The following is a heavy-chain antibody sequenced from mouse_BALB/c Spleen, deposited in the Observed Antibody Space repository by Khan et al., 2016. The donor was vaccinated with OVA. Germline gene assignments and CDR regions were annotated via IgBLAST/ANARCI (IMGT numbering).Heavy chain of an antibody. CDR1: GYSITSDYA. CDR2: INYSGSP. CDR3: ARDGSRYNYAMDY. D-gene: IGHD2-3*01. J-gene: IGHJ4*01. Sequence: EVQLQQSGPGLVNPSQSLSLTCTVTGYSITSDYAWNWIRQFPGNKLEWMGYINYSGSPNYNPALKSRISITRDTSKNQFFLQLNSVTTEDPATYYCARDGSRYNYAMDYGGQGTSVTVSS. V-gene: IGHV3-2*02.